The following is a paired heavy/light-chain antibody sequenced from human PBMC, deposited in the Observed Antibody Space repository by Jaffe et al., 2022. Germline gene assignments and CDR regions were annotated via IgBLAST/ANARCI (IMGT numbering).Light chain of an antibody. CDR2: EVR. J-gene: IGLJ1*01. CDR1: NSDVGGYNY. Sequence: QSALTQPASVSGSPGQSITISCTGTNSDVGGYNYVSWYQQYPGKAPKLMIYEVRKRPSGVSNRFSGSKSDNTASLTISGLQAEDEADYYCSSFRSGSTYVFGTGTQVTVL. CDR3: SSFRSGSTYV. V-gene: IGLV2-14*01.
Heavy chain of an antibody. J-gene: IGHJ4*02. CDR2: IGPDGTGI. Sequence: EVQLVESGGGLVQPGESLRLSCVASGFTFKNYWMHWVRQAPGKGPMWVIRIGPDGTGITDADSVRGRFTISRDNAKNTIYLQMNSLRVEDTAMYFCARDRPDPMGTYHPMFDSWGQGTLVTVSS. D-gene: IGHD3-16*02. V-gene: IGHV3-74*01. CDR3: ARDRPDPMGTYHPMFDS. CDR1: GFTFKNYW.